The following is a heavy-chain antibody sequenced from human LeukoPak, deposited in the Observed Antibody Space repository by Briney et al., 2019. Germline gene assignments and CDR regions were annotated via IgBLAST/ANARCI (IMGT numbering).Heavy chain of an antibody. CDR1: GFTFSSYA. CDR3: AKIMTTVTTSDY. V-gene: IGHV3-23*01. J-gene: IGHJ4*02. CDR2: ISGGGGST. D-gene: IGHD4-17*01. Sequence: PGGSLRLSCAASGFTFSSYAMSWVRQAPGKGLEWVSAISGGGGSTYYTDSVKGRFTISRDNSKTTLFLQMNSLRAEDTAVYYCAKIMTTVTTSDYWGQGTLVTVSS.